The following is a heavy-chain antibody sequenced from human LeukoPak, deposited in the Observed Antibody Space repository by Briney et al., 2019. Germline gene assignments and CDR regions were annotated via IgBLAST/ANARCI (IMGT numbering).Heavy chain of an antibody. J-gene: IGHJ4*02. D-gene: IGHD1-14*01. CDR1: GFTFTRHA. CDR3: ATGDGIGNHPRAYYFDN. Sequence: PGGSLRLSCAASGFTFTRHAMTWVRQAPGKGLEWVCPTGISSVNTLCADSVNGRFTISRDNSKNTLDLQMNNLRVDDTAVYYCATGDGIGNHPRAYYFDNWGQGTLVTVSS. CDR2: TGISSVNT. V-gene: IGHV3-23*01.